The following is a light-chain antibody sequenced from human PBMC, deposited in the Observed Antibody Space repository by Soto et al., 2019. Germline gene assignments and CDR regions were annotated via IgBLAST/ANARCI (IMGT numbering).Light chain of an antibody. J-gene: IGLJ1*01. Sequence: QSALTQPASVSGSPGQSITISCTGASSDVGGYNYVSWYQQHPGKAPKLMIYEVSNRPSGFSNRFSGSKSGNTASLTISGLRAEDEADYYCSSYTSSSTLYVFGTGTKLTVL. CDR3: SSYTSSSTLYV. CDR1: SSDVGGYNY. CDR2: EVS. V-gene: IGLV2-14*01.